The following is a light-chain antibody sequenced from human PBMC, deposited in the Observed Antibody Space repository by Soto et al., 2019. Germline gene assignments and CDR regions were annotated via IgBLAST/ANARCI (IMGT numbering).Light chain of an antibody. CDR2: GAS. CDR3: QQYGTSPLT. V-gene: IGKV3-20*01. J-gene: IGKJ4*01. CDR1: QSVRSNF. Sequence: EVVLTQSPGTLSLSPGGRAMLSCRASQSVRSNFLAWYQQKPGQAPRLLIYGASSRVTGVPDRFSGRASGTVFTLTISRLEPEDFAVYYCQQYGTSPLTFGGGTKVEFK.